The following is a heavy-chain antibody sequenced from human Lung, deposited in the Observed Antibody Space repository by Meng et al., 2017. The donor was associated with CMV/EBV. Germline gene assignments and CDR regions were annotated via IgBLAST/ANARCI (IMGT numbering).Heavy chain of an antibody. J-gene: IGHJ6*02. D-gene: IGHD2-2*01. V-gene: IGHV1-8*01. CDR2: MNPNSGNT. CDR3: ARTRIEVEPAVRKFKHYNYGMDV. Sequence: ASVXVSXXASGYTFTTYDINWVRQATGQGLEWMGWMNPNSGNTGYAQKLQGRVTLTRVTSISTAYMELSSLTSDDTAVYYCARTRIEVEPAVRKFKHYNYGMDVWGQGTXVTVSS. CDR1: GYTFTTYD.